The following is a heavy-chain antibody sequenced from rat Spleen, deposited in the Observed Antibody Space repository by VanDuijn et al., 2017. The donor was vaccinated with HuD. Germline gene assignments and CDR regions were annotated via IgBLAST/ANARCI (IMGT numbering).Heavy chain of an antibody. CDR3: ARRYDFDY. V-gene: IGHV5-29*01. CDR2: ISYDGGST. D-gene: IGHD1-11*01. Sequence: EVQLVESGGGLVQPGRSLKLSCAASGFTFSNYGMAWVRQAPKKGLEWVAYISYDGGSTYYRDSVRGRFTISSDNAKTTLFLQMDSLRSEDTATYYCARRYDFDYWGQGVMVTVSS. CDR1: GFTFSNYG. J-gene: IGHJ2*01.